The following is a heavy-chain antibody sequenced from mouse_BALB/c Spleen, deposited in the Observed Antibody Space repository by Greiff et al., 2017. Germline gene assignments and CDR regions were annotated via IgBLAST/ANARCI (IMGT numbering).Heavy chain of an antibody. CDR3: ARSYDFYAMDY. D-gene: IGHD6-5*01. V-gene: IGHV1-9*01. Sequence: QVQLPPSGAELIKPGAPVKISFKATGYTFRSYWVEWVKQSPGHGLEWIGEILPGSGSTNYNEKFKGKATFTADTSSNTAYMQLSSLTSEDSAVYYCARSYDFYAMDYWGQGTSVTVSS. J-gene: IGHJ4*01. CDR1: GYTFRSYW. CDR2: ILPGSGST.